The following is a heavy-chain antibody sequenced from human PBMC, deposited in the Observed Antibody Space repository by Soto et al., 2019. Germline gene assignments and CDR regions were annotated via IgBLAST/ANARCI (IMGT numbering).Heavy chain of an antibody. CDR1: GGSISSSNW. Sequence: SETLSLTCAVSGGSISSSNWWSWVRQPPGKGLEWIGEIYHSGSTNYNPSLKSRVTISVDKSKNQFSLKLSSVTAADTAVHYCASADYYGSGSRFDPCGQGTLVTVSS. V-gene: IGHV4-4*02. CDR3: ASADYYGSGSRFDP. CDR2: IYHSGST. J-gene: IGHJ5*02. D-gene: IGHD3-10*01.